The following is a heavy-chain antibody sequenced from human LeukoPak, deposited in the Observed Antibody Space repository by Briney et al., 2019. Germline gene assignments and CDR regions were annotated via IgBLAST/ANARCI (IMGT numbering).Heavy chain of an antibody. J-gene: IGHJ4*02. Sequence: PSETLSLTCTVSGGSISSSSYYWGWIRQPPGKGLEWIGNIYYSGNTYYNPSLKSRVTISVDTSKNQFSLKLSSVTAADTAVYYCARHQGRQLADYWGQVTLVTVSS. D-gene: IGHD6-13*01. CDR3: ARHQGRQLADY. CDR2: IYYSGNT. CDR1: GGSISSSSYY. V-gene: IGHV4-39*01.